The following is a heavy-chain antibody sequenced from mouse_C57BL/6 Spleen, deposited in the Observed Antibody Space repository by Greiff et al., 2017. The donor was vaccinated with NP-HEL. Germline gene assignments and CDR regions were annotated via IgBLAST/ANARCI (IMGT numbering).Heavy chain of an antibody. CDR3: AVGYDVYPAWFAY. J-gene: IGHJ3*01. D-gene: IGHD2-3*01. CDR1: GYTFTSYW. CDR2: RDPSDSDT. V-gene: IGHV1-74*01. Sequence: VQLQQPGAELVKPGASVKVSCKASGYTFTSYWMHWVKQRPGQGLEGRGRRDPSDSDTNYNQKFKGKATLTVDKYSSTAYMQLSSLTSEDSAVYYCAVGYDVYPAWFAYWGQGTLVTVSA.